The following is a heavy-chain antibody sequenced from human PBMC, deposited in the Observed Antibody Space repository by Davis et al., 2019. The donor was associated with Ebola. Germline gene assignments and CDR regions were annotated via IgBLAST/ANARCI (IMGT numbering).Heavy chain of an antibody. CDR1: GFSFDDYA. CDR2: INTDGSST. D-gene: IGHD2-15*01. V-gene: IGHV3-74*01. CDR3: ARGAAGSGVHFDP. Sequence: GESLKISCAASGFSFDDYAIHWVRQAPGKGLVWVSRINTDGSSTNYADSVKGRFTISRDNAKNTLYLQMNSLRAEDTAVYFCARGAAGSGVHFDPWGQGTLVTVSS. J-gene: IGHJ5*02.